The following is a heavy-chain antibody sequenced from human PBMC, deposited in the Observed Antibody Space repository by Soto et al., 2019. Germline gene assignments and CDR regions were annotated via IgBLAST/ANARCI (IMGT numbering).Heavy chain of an antibody. Sequence: PSETLSLTCTVSGGSINNHYWSWIRQPPGKGLEWIGYIYYTGSTNYNPSLESRVTMSVDTSKNRVSLNLTSLTAADTAIYYCARSPPPYFFDSSGTYYYGMDVWGQGTTVPVSS. J-gene: IGHJ6*02. CDR3: ARSPPPYFFDSSGTYYYGMDV. CDR1: GGSINNHY. D-gene: IGHD3-22*01. CDR2: IYYTGST. V-gene: IGHV4-59*11.